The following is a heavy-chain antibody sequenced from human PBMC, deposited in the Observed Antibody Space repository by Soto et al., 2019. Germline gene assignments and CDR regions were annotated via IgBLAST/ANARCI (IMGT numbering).Heavy chain of an antibody. CDR2: IYYSGST. J-gene: IGHJ5*02. D-gene: IGHD2-8*01. Sequence: QVQLQASGPGLVKPSQTLSLTCTVSGGSISSGGYYWSWIRQHPGKGLEWNGYIYYSGSTYYNPSIKGRVTISVDTSQTPFSLTRSSVTAADTAVYYCPRGLSNPGWFDPWGQGTLVTVSS. CDR3: PRGLSNPGWFDP. CDR1: GGSISSGGYY. V-gene: IGHV4-31*03.